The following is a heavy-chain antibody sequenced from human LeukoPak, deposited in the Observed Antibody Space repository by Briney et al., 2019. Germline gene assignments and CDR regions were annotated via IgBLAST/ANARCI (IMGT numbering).Heavy chain of an antibody. CDR2: ITGSGGNT. J-gene: IGHJ4*02. Sequence: GASLRLSCAASGFTFSNYAMSWVRQAPGKGLEWVSAITGSGGNTYYADSVKGRFTISRDNSKNTVFLQMNSLRAEDTAVYYCAKWGDYDVLTGYYVSDYWGQGALVTVSS. CDR1: GFTFSNYA. D-gene: IGHD3-9*01. CDR3: AKWGDYDVLTGYYVSDY. V-gene: IGHV3-23*01.